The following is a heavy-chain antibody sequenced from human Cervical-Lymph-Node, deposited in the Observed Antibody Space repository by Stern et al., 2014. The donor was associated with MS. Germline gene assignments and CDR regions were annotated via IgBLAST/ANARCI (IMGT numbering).Heavy chain of an antibody. D-gene: IGHD4-17*01. CDR3: ARYAPMVTTDFDY. V-gene: IGHV7-4-1*02. J-gene: IGHJ4*02. CDR1: GYTFTTYG. CDR2: INTNTGNP. Sequence: VQLVQSGSELKKPGASVKVSCKTSGYTFTTYGVNWVRQAPGQGLEWMGLINTNTGNPTYAQDFTGRFVFSLDSSVTTAYLQIRSLKAEDTAVYYCARYAPMVTTDFDYWGQGTLVTVSS.